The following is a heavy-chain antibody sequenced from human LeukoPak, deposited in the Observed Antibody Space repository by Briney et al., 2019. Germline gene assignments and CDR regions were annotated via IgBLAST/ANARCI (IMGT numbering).Heavy chain of an antibody. CDR3: AKDPLYGDY. Sequence: GGSLRLSCAASGFTFSSYAIHWVRQAPGKGLDWVAIISYDASKKYYADSVKGRFTISRDNSKNTLYLQMNSLRAEDTAVYYCAKDPLYGDYWGQGTLVTVSS. J-gene: IGHJ4*02. D-gene: IGHD3-16*01. CDR2: ISYDASKK. V-gene: IGHV3-30-3*01. CDR1: GFTFSSYA.